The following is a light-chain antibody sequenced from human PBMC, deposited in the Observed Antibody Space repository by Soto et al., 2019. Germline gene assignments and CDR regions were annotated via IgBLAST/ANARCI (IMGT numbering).Light chain of an antibody. J-gene: IGKJ4*01. CDR3: QHRSNWPLT. CDR1: HSVGSY. Sequence: EIVLTQSPATLSLSPGERATLSYRASHSVGSYLAWYQQKPGQAPRLLIYDASNRATGIPARFSGSGSGSDFTLTISSLEPEDFAVYYCQHRSNWPLTFGGGTKVEIK. CDR2: DAS. V-gene: IGKV3-11*01.